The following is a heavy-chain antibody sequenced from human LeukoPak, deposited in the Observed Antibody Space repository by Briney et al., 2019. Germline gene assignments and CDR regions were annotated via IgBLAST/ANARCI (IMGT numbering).Heavy chain of an antibody. J-gene: IGHJ4*02. CDR1: GFTFSSYA. V-gene: IGHV3-30*04. D-gene: IGHD6-19*01. Sequence: GGSLRLSCAASGFTFSSYAMHWVCQAPGKGLEWVAVISYDGSNKYYADSVKGRFTISRDNSKNTLYLQMNSLRAEDTAVYYCAKDVGSSGRELFDYWGQGTLVTVSS. CDR2: ISYDGSNK. CDR3: AKDVGSSGRELFDY.